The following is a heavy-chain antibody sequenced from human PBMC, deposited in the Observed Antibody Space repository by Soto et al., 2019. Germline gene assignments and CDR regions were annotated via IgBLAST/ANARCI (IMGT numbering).Heavy chain of an antibody. CDR1: GGSISSGGYY. CDR2: IYYSGST. J-gene: IGHJ6*02. V-gene: IGHV4-31*03. CDR3: ARVVGFLEWSTKAAYYYGMDG. D-gene: IGHD3-3*01. Sequence: PSETLSLTCTVSGGSISSGGYYWSWIRQHPGKGLEWIGYIYYSGSTYYNPSLKSRVTISVDTSKNQFSLKLSSVTAADTAVYYCARVVGFLEWSTKAAYYYGMDGWGQGTTVTVSS.